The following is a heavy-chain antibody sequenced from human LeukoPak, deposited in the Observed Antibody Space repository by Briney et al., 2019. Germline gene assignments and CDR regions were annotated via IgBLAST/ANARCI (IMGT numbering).Heavy chain of an antibody. CDR2: INQDGVT. CDR3: ARGAGKKWEF. Sequence: SEPLSLTCAVYGGSFSGYYWSWIRQPPGMGLEWIGEINQDGVTNYNPSLKSRVTISIDTSQNQFSLKVTSVTAADTAVYYCARGAGKKWEFGGQGTLVTVSS. D-gene: IGHD1-26*01. V-gene: IGHV4-34*01. CDR1: GGSFSGYY. J-gene: IGHJ4*02.